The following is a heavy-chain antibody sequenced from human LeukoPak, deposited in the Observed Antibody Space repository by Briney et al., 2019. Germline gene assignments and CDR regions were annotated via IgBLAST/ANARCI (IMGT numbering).Heavy chain of an antibody. J-gene: IGHJ4*02. D-gene: IGHD1-14*01. V-gene: IGHV3-74*01. CDR1: GFTFSSYW. CDR2: INSDGSST. CDR3: ARDFRHILPDPPTRGVFDY. Sequence: GGSLRLSCAASGFTFSSYWMHWVRQAPGKGLVWVSRINSDGSSTSYADSVKGRFTISRDNAKNTLYLQMNSLRAEDTAVYYCARDFRHILPDPPTRGVFDYWGQGTLVTVSS.